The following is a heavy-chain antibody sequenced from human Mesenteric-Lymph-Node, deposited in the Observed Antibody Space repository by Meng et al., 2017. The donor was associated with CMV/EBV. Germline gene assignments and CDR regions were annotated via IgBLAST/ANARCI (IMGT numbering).Heavy chain of an antibody. Sequence: GYISSGDYYCSWNRQHPGKGLEWIGYIYYSGSTYYNASLKSRVIISVDTSKNQFSLKLSSVTAADTAVYYCAKDEARGATQYGMDVWGHGTTVTVSS. CDR1: GYISSGDYY. J-gene: IGHJ6*02. V-gene: IGHV4-31*02. CDR2: IYYSGST. D-gene: IGHD1-26*01. CDR3: AKDEARGATQYGMDV.